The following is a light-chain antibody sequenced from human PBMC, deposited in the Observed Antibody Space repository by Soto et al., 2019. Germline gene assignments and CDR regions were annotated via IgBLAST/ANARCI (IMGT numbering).Light chain of an antibody. CDR1: QSVSSTY. CDR2: GAS. CDR3: QQYNSYSWT. Sequence: EIVLTQSPGTLSLSPGERATLSCRASQSVSSTYLAWYQQQPGQAPRLLIYGASNRATGIPDRFSGSGSGTEFTLTISSLQPDDFATYYCQQYNSYSWTFGQGTKVDI. V-gene: IGKV3-20*01. J-gene: IGKJ1*01.